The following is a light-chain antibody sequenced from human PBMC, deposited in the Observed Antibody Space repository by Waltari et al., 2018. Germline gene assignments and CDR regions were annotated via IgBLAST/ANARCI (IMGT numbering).Light chain of an antibody. V-gene: IGLV2-14*01. Sequence: QSALTQPASVSGSPGQAITISCTGTTSDVVEYNCASCYQQHPGKAPKLMIYEVSNRPSGVSNRFSGSKSGNTASLTISGLQAEDEADYYCSSYTSSSTRVFGGGTKLTVL. J-gene: IGLJ2*01. CDR2: EVS. CDR3: SSYTSSSTRV. CDR1: TSDVVEYNC.